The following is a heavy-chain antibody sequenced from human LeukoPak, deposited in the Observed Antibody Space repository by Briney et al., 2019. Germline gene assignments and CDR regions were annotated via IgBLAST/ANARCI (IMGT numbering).Heavy chain of an antibody. CDR1: GFTFSRFW. CDR3: VKGNWNDD. CDR2: IKQDGSEK. V-gene: IGHV3-7*05. J-gene: IGHJ5*02. Sequence: GGSLRLSCAASGFTFSRFWLSWVRQAPGKGLEWVANIKQDGSEKYYVDSVKGRFTISRDNSKNTLYLQMNSLRVEDTAVYYCVKGNWNDDWGQGTLVTVSS.